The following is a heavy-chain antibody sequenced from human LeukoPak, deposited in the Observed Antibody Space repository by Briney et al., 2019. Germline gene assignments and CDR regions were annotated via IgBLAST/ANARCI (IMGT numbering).Heavy chain of an antibody. CDR2: IYYSGST. V-gene: IGHV4-39*07. J-gene: IGHJ4*02. Sequence: SETLSLTCTVSGGSISSSSYYWGWIRQPPGKRLEWIGSIYYSGSTYYNPSLKSRVTISVDTSKNQFSLKLSSVTAADTAVYYCARVPVDYGGNFFDYWGQGTLVTVSS. CDR1: GGSISSSSYY. CDR3: ARVPVDYGGNFFDY. D-gene: IGHD4-23*01.